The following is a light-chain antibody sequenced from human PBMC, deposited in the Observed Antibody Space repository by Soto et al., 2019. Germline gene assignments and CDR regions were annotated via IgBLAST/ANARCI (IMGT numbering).Light chain of an antibody. Sequence: DIQMTQSPSTLSASVGDRVTITCRASESVSRWLDWYQQKPGRTPKRLIYQASTLETGVPSRFSGSGSGTEFTLTISSLQPDDFATYYCQQYNAYSQAFGQGTKVEIK. V-gene: IGKV1-5*03. J-gene: IGKJ1*01. CDR1: ESVSRW. CDR3: QQYNAYSQA. CDR2: QAS.